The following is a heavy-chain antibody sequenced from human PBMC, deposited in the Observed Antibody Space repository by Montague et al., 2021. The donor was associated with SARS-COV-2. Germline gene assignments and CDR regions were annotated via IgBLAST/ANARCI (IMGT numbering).Heavy chain of an antibody. J-gene: IGHJ5*02. Sequence: SRSLSFSASGFTFSAYWMSWLRQAPGKGLVWVSRIRSDGSATKYADSVKGRFTISRDNAKNTLYLQMNSLRVEDTGVYYCAKSDYFDPWGQGTLVTDSS. V-gene: IGHV3-74*03. D-gene: IGHD3-16*01. CDR1: GFTFSAYW. CDR2: IRSDGSAT. CDR3: AKSDYFDP.